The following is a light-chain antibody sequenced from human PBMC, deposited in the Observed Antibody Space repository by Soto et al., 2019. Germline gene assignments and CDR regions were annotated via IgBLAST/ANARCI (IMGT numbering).Light chain of an antibody. J-gene: IGKJ2*01. V-gene: IGKV4-1*01. CDR3: QQYYSAPHT. Sequence: DIVMTQSPDSLAVSLGEGATVNCKSSQSVLYSSNNKNYLAWYQQKPGQPPTLLIYWASTRESGVPDRFSGSGSGTDFTLTISSLQAEDVAVYYCQQYYSAPHTFGQGTKLEIK. CDR2: WAS. CDR1: QSVLYSSNNKNY.